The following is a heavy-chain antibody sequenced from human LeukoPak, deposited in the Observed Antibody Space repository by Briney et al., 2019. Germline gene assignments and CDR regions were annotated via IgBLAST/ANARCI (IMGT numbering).Heavy chain of an antibody. CDR3: ARATAEAAADHYYYYYMDV. D-gene: IGHD6-13*01. CDR2: IYYSGST. V-gene: IGHV4-59*01. CDR1: GGSISSYY. Sequence: SETLSLTCTVSGGSISSYYWSWIRQPPGKGLEWIGYIYYSGSTNYNPSLKSRVTISVDTSKNQFSLKLSSVTAADTAVYYCARATAEAAADHYYYYYMDVWGKGTTVTVSS. J-gene: IGHJ6*03.